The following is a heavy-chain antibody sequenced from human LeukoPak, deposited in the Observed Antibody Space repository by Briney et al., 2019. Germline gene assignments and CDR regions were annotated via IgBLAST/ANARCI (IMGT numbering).Heavy chain of an antibody. CDR2: IYSGGST. V-gene: IGHV3-66*01. CDR3: AKADPRAAHWYFDL. CDR1: GFTVSSNY. J-gene: IGHJ2*01. Sequence: GGSLRLSCAASGFTVSSNYMSWVRQAPGKGLEWVSVIYSGGSTYYADSVKGRFTISRDNSKNTLYLQMNSLRAEDTAVYYCAKADPRAAHWYFDLWGQGTLVTVSS.